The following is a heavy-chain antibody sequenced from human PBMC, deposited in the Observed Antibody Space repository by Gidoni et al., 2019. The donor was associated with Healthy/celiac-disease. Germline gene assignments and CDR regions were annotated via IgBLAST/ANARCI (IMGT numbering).Heavy chain of an antibody. CDR1: GFTFSSSA. CDR3: AREWDIGVVPAASPIYGMDV. D-gene: IGHD2-2*01. Sequence: QVQLVESGEGVVQPGRSLRLSCAASGFTFSSSAMPWVRQAQGKGLEWVEVISYDGSNKYYADSVKGRFTISRDNSKNTLYLQMNSLRAEDTAVYYCAREWDIGVVPAASPIYGMDVWGQGTTVTVSS. CDR2: ISYDGSNK. V-gene: IGHV3-30*01. J-gene: IGHJ6*02.